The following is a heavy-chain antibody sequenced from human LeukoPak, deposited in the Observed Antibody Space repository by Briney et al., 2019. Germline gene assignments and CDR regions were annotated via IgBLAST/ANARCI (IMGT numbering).Heavy chain of an antibody. J-gene: IGHJ3*02. CDR3: ATRIAAAGIRSAFDI. CDR1: GFTFSSYA. V-gene: IGHV3-23*01. D-gene: IGHD6-13*01. Sequence: GRSLRLSCAASGFTFSSYAMGWVRQAPGKGLEWVSAISGSGGSTYYADSVKGRFTISRDNSKNTLYLQMNSLRAEDTAVYYCATRIAAAGIRSAFDIWGQGTMVTVSS. CDR2: ISGSGGST.